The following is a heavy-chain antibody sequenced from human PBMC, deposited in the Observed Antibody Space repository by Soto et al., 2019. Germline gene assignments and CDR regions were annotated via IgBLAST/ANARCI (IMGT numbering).Heavy chain of an antibody. J-gene: IGHJ4*02. CDR1: GFTFNYFW. CDR2: IHSDGSST. D-gene: IGHD4-17*01. CDR3: ARGNYRGFDY. V-gene: IGHV3-74*01. Sequence: EVQLVESGGGLVQPGGSLRLSCTASGFTFNYFWMHWVRQAPGKGLVWVSRIHSDGSSTTYADSVKGRFTISRDDAKNTLYLQMNSLRAEDTAIYYCARGNYRGFDYWGQGTLVTVSS.